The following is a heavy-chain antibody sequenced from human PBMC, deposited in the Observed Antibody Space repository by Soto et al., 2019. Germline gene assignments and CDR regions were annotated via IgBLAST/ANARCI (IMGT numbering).Heavy chain of an antibody. J-gene: IGHJ5*02. D-gene: IGHD6-19*01. Sequence: LRLSCAATGLTFNTYNMNWVRQAPGKGLEWVSSISSSSAYIYYADSVKGRFTISRDNAKNLLFLQMNSLRAEDTAVYYCARDGGSGLSWFDPWGQGTQVTVSS. CDR1: GLTFNTYN. CDR3: ARDGGSGLSWFDP. CDR2: ISSSSAYI. V-gene: IGHV3-21*01.